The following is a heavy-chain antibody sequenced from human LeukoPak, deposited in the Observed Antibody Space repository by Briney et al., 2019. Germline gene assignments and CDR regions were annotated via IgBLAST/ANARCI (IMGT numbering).Heavy chain of an antibody. J-gene: IGHJ3*02. D-gene: IGHD3-10*01. V-gene: IGHV3-21*01. CDR2: ISSSSSYI. CDR3: AHYYGSGSSYDAFDI. Sequence: GGSLRLSCAASGFTFSSYSMNWVRQAPGKGLEWVSSISSSSSYIYYADSVKGRFTISRDNAKNSLYLQMNSLRAEDTAVYYCAHYYGSGSSYDAFDIWGQGTMVTVSS. CDR1: GFTFSSYS.